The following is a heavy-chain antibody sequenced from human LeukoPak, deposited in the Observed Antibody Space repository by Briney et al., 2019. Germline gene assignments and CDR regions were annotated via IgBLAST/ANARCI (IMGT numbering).Heavy chain of an antibody. Sequence: GGSLRLSCAASGFTFSNFWMTWVRQAPGKGLEWLANINQDGSQTYSVDSVKGRFTISRDNAKNSLYLRMNTLRAEDTAVYYCAREYYDILTGYVDYWGQGTLVTVSS. CDR3: AREYYDILTGYVDY. D-gene: IGHD3-9*01. J-gene: IGHJ4*02. CDR2: INQDGSQT. CDR1: GFTFSNFW. V-gene: IGHV3-7*01.